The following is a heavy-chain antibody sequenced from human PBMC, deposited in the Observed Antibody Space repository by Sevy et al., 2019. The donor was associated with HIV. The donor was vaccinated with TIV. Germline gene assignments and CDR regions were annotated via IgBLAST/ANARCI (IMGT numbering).Heavy chain of an antibody. CDR1: GFTFGSYW. CDR3: ARDLYSSGWHFDY. D-gene: IGHD6-19*01. J-gene: IGHJ4*02. CDR2: IKQDGSEK. V-gene: IGHV3-7*01. Sequence: GGSLRLSCAASGFTFGSYWMSWVRQAPGKGLEWVANIKQDGSEKYYVDSVKGRFTISRDNAKNSLYLQMNSLRAEDTAVYYCARDLYSSGWHFDYWGQGTLVTVSS.